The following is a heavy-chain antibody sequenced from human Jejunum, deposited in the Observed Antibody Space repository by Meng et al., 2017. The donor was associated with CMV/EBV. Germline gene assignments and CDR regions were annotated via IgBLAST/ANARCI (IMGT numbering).Heavy chain of an antibody. D-gene: IGHD3-3*01. CDR1: YA. V-gene: IGHV3-23*03. Sequence: YAEAWVRQAPGKGLEWVSGIQGSNSDTYYAASVRGRFTISRDNSRSTVFLQMNSLRAEDTAVYYCARYYDFWGGSANVYFFDYWGQGTLVTVSS. J-gene: IGHJ4*02. CDR3: ARYYDFWGGSANVYFFDY. CDR2: IQGSNSDT.